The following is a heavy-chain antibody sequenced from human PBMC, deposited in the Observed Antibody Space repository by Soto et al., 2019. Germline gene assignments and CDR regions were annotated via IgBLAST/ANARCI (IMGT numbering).Heavy chain of an antibody. Sequence: PSETLSLTCTVSGGSIISSSYYWGWIRQPPGKGLEWIGSIYYSGSTYYNPSLKSRVTISVDTSKNQFSLKLSSVTAADTAVYYCARHWVRDGGNFPWDYYYGMDVWGQGTTVTVS. D-gene: IGHD2-21*02. CDR1: GGSIISSSYY. CDR2: IYYSGST. CDR3: ARHWVRDGGNFPWDYYYGMDV. V-gene: IGHV4-39*01. J-gene: IGHJ6*02.